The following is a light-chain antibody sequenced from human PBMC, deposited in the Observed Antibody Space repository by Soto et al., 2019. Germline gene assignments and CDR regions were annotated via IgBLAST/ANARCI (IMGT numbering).Light chain of an antibody. CDR2: EIS. CDR3: SSYAGNNNCV. Sequence: QSVLTQPPSASGSPGQSVTISCTGTSGDVDGYDYVSWYQQHPGKAPKLILYEISERPSGVLNRFSGSKSGNTASLTFSGLQAEDEADYYCSSYAGNNNCVFGTGTKVTVL. J-gene: IGLJ1*01. V-gene: IGLV2-8*01. CDR1: SGDVDGYDY.